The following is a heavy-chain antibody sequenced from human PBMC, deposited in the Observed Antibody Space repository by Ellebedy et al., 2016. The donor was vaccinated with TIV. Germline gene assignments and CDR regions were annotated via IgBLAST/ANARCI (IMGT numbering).Heavy chain of an antibody. V-gene: IGHV3-21*01. CDR3: ARVEPFYCSSTSCKNLGSDY. D-gene: IGHD2-2*01. Sequence: GESLKISXAASGFTLNSYTMNWVRQAPGKGLEWVSSISSSGSYIYYADSVRGRFTISRDNAKNSLYLQMNSLRAEDTAVYYCARVEPFYCSSTSCKNLGSDYWGQGTLVTVSS. CDR2: ISSSGSYI. J-gene: IGHJ4*02. CDR1: GFTLNSYT.